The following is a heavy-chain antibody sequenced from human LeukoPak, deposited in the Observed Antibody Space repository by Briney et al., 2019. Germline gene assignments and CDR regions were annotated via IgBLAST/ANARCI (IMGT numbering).Heavy chain of an antibody. CDR2: INSDGSNT. J-gene: IGHJ4*02. V-gene: IGHV3-74*01. CDR3: ARVSPEGDYDY. D-gene: IGHD4-17*01. Sequence: GGSLRLSCAASGFTFSSYWMHWVRQAPGKGLVWVSRINSDGSNTSYADSVKGRFTILRDNAKNTLYLQMNSLRAEDTAVYYCARVSPEGDYDYWGQGALVTVSS. CDR1: GFTFSSYW.